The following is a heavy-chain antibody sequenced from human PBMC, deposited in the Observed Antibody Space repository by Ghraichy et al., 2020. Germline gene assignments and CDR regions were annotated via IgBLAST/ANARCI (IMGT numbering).Heavy chain of an antibody. Sequence: GGSLRLSCAASGFTFSNYAMHWVRQAPGKGLEWVALISSDGSNKYDADPVKGRFTISRDNSTNTVYLQMNSLRVEDTAIYYCARRRGRSSWSFGHWGPGILGTGSS. CDR2: ISSDGSNK. CDR1: GFTFSNYA. CDR3: ARRRGRSSWSFGH. V-gene: IGHV3-30-3*01. J-gene: IGHJ4*02. D-gene: IGHD6-13*01.